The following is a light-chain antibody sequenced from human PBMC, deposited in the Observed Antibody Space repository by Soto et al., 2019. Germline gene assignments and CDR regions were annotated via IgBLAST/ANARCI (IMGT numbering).Light chain of an antibody. CDR3: QQRSNWA. CDR1: QSVSSY. J-gene: IGKJ5*01. V-gene: IGKV3-11*01. Sequence: EIVLTQSPATLSFSPGERATLSCRASQSVSSYLAWYQQKPGQAPRLLIYDASSRATDIPARFSGSGSGTDFTLTISSLEPEDFAVYYCQQRSNWAFGQGTRLQIK. CDR2: DAS.